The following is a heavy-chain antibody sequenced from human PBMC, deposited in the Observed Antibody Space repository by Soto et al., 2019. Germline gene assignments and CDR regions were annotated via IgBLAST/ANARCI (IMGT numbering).Heavy chain of an antibody. CDR2: IKNDGTR. CDR3: AADTLTVGQGALEY. V-gene: IGHV3-15*01. D-gene: IGHD3-3*02. J-gene: IGHJ4*02. Sequence: GGSLRLSCAASGFNFIIAWMNGVRQAPGKGLDWDGHIKNDGTRDYAATVKGRFTISRDDSQKTEYLQMSSLRTEDTAAYYCAADTLTVGQGALEYWGRGALVTVSS. CDR1: GFNFIIAW.